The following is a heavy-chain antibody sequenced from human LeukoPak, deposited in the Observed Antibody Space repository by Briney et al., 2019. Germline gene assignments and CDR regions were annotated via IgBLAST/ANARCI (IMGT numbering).Heavy chain of an antibody. CDR2: VYHSGST. J-gene: IGHJ6*03. Sequence: PSETLSLTCEVSGASISSYFWTWIRQPPGKALQWLGYVYHSGSTNYNPSLKSRVTISVDTSKNQFSLKLSSVTAADTAVYYCARAGMVRGVPTYYYYYMDVWGKGTTVTISS. D-gene: IGHD3-10*01. CDR1: GASISSYF. V-gene: IGHV4-59*08. CDR3: ARAGMVRGVPTYYYYYMDV.